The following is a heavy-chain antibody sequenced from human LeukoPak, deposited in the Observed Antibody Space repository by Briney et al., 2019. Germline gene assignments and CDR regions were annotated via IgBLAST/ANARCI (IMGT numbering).Heavy chain of an antibody. V-gene: IGHV5-51*04. Sequence: GESLKISCKASGYSFTSYWIGWVRQMPGKGLEWMGIIYPGDSDTKYNPSFQGQATISANKPITTSYLQWSSLEASATALYSCARRPAAGTVALDYWGQGTLVTVSS. D-gene: IGHD6-13*01. CDR2: IYPGDSDT. CDR3: ARRPAAGTVALDY. J-gene: IGHJ4*02. CDR1: GYSFTSYW.